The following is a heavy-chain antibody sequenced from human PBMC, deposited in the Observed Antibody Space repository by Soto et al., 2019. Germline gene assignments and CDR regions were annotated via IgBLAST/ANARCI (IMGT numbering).Heavy chain of an antibody. CDR3: ARVGYSSSPGDY. CDR2: INHSGST. D-gene: IGHD6-6*01. V-gene: IGHV4-34*01. CDR1: GGSFSGYY. Sequence: SETLSLTCAVYGGSFSGYYWSWIRQPPVKGLESIGEINHSGSTNYNPSLKSRVTISVDTSKNQFSLKLSSVTAAETAVYYCARVGYSSSPGDYWGQGTLVTVSS. J-gene: IGHJ4*02.